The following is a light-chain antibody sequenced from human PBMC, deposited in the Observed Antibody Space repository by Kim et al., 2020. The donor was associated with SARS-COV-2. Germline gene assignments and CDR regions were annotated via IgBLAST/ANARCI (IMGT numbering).Light chain of an antibody. V-gene: IGLV2-14*03. Sequence: GQSIPTSCTGTSSDIGTYIFVSWYQQQPGKAPKLIIYDVSYRPSGVSNRFSGSKSGNRASLTISGLQAEDEAVYYCTSYTTTSTLVFGGGTQLTVL. CDR2: DVS. CDR1: SSDIGTYIF. CDR3: TSYTTTSTLV. J-gene: IGLJ2*01.